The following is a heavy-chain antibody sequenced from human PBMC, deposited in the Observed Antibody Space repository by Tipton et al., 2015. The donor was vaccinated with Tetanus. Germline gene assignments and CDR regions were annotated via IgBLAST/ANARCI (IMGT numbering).Heavy chain of an antibody. CDR3: ARRSYCTSTRCFDAFDL. Sequence: TLSLTCSVSGGSVNSGTYYWSWIRQPPGKGLEWLGDIYYGGATQYNPSLDSRVTISMDTSKNQISLNLTSVTAADTAVYFCARRSYCTSTRCFDAFDLWGPGTRVTVSS. CDR2: IYYGGAT. J-gene: IGHJ3*01. D-gene: IGHD2-8*01. CDR1: GGSVNSGTYY. V-gene: IGHV4-61*01.